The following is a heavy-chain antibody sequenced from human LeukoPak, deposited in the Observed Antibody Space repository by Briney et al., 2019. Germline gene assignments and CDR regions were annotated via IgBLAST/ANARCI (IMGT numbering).Heavy chain of an antibody. V-gene: IGHV1-69*05. CDR3: ARAPTNYYDSKYYYMDV. D-gene: IGHD3-22*01. J-gene: IGHJ6*03. CDR1: GGTFNSYA. Sequence: SVNVSCKASGGTFNSYAISWVRQAPGQGLEWMGGIIPIFGTANYAQKFQGRVTITTDESTSTAYMELSSLRSEDTAVYYCARAPTNYYDSKYYYMDVWGKGTTVTVSS. CDR2: IIPIFGTA.